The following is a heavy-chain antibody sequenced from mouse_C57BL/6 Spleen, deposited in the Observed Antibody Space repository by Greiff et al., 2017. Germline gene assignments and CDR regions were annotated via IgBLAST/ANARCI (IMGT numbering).Heavy chain of an antibody. V-gene: IGHV3-6*01. CDR1: GYSITSGYY. D-gene: IGHD1-1*01. CDR2: ISYDGSN. J-gene: IGHJ4*01. CDR3: ARGYYYGSSYEYAMDY. Sequence: VQLKESGPGLVKPSQSLSLTCSVTGYSITSGYYWNWIRQFPGNKLEWMGYISYDGSNNYNPSLKNRISITRDTSKNQFFLKLNSVTTEDTATYYCARGYYYGSSYEYAMDYWGQGTSVTVSS.